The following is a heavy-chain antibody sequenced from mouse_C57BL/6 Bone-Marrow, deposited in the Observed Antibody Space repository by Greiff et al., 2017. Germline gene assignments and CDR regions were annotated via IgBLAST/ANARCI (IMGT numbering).Heavy chain of an antibody. J-gene: IGHJ4*01. CDR1: GYTFTSYW. Sequence: VQLQQPGAELVKPGASVKMSCKASGYTFTSYWITWVKQRPGKGLEWIGDIYPGSGSTNYNEKFKSKATLTVDTSSSTAYMQLSSLTSEDSTVYYCARPTEYYYYAIDYCGQGTSVTVSS. D-gene: IGHD1-1*01. CDR3: ARPTEYYYYAIDY. CDR2: IYPGSGST. V-gene: IGHV1-55*01.